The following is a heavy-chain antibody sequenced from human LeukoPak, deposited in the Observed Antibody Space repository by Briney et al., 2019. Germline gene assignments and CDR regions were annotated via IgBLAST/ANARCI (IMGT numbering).Heavy chain of an antibody. CDR3: ASFGISWRSSY. V-gene: IGHV3-74*01. CDR1: GFSFSSHW. J-gene: IGHJ4*02. CDR2: ISDDGSYT. D-gene: IGHD2-21*01. Sequence: GGPLRLSCAASGFSFSSHWVHWVRQAPGKGLVWVSRISDDGSYTSNVDSVKGRFTISRDNVNNMLYLHMNSLRAEDTAVYYCASFGISWRSSYWGQGTLVTVSS.